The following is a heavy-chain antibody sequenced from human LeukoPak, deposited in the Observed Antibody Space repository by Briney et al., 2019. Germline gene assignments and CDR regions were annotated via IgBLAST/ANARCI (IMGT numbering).Heavy chain of an antibody. J-gene: IGHJ4*02. CDR1: GFTFSSYG. D-gene: IGHD6-19*01. CDR2: IWYDGSNK. CDR3: ARDNSSGGGFDY. Sequence: GGSLRLSCAASGFTFSSYGMHWVRQAPGKGLEWVAAIWYDGSNKYYADSVKGRFTISRDNSKNTLYLQMNSLRAEDTAVYYCARDNSSGGGFDYWGQGTLVTVSS. V-gene: IGHV3-33*01.